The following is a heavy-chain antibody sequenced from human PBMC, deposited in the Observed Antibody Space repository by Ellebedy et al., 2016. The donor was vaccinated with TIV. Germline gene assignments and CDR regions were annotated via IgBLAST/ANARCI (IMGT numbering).Heavy chain of an antibody. Sequence: GESLKISCAASGFTVSSNYMSWVRQAPGKGLEWVSVIYSGGSTYYADSVKGRFTISRDNSKNTLYLQMNSLRAEDTAVYCAKGGWLENWGQGTLVTVSS. V-gene: IGHV3-53*01. CDR1: GFTVSSNY. D-gene: IGHD5-12*01. J-gene: IGHJ4*02. CDR2: IYSGGST. CDR3: KGGWLEN.